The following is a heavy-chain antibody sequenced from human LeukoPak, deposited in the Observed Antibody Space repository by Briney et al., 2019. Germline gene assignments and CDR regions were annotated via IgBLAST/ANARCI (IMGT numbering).Heavy chain of an antibody. V-gene: IGHV1-18*04. CDR2: ISAYNGNT. CDR3: NRVAAAGHFDY. D-gene: IGHD6-13*01. J-gene: IGHJ4*02. CDR1: GYTFTSYG. Sequence: ASVKVSCKASGYTFTSYGIIWVRQAPGQGLEWVGWISAYNGNTNYAQKLQGRVTMTTDTSTNTAYMELRSLESDAKAVYYCNRVAAAGHFDYWGQGTLVTVSS.